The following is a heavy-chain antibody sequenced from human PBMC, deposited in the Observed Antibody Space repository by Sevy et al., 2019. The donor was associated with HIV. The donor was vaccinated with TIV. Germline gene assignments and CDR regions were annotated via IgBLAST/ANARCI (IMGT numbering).Heavy chain of an antibody. Sequence: GGSLRLSCAVSGFTFSSYAMSWVRQAPGKGLEWVSAISGSGGSTYYADSVKGRFTISRDNSKNMLYLQMNSLRAEDTAVYYCAKDDIEVVTADFDYWGQGTLVTVSS. CDR3: AKDDIEVVTADFDY. CDR1: GFTFSSYA. D-gene: IGHD2-21*02. J-gene: IGHJ4*02. CDR2: ISGSGGST. V-gene: IGHV3-23*01.